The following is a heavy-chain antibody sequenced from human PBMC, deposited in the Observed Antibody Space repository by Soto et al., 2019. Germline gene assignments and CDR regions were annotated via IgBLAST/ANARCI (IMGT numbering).Heavy chain of an antibody. D-gene: IGHD2-8*01. Sequence: GASVKVSCKASGFTFSNYGLNWVRQAPGQGLELMGWVSANNGHTNYAQNLQGRVSMTTDTSTSTAYMELRGLRFDGTAVYYCARDIESVTAKHFFYYYAMDVWGQGTTVTVYS. CDR2: VSANNGHT. CDR1: GFTFSNYG. CDR3: ARDIESVTAKHFFYYYAMDV. J-gene: IGHJ6*02. V-gene: IGHV1-18*01.